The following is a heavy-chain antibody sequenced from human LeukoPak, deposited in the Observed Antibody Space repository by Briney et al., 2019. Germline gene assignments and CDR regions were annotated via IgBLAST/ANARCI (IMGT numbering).Heavy chain of an antibody. D-gene: IGHD5-24*01. CDR3: AGDYAGVDAYNYDWFDP. CDR1: GFTFSSYD. Sequence: GGSLRLSCAASGFTFSSYDMHWVRQAPGKGLEWVAVISYDGSNKYYADSVKGRFTISRDNSKNTLYLQMNSLRAENTAVYYCAGDYAGVDAYNYDWFDPWGQGTLVTVSS. CDR2: ISYDGSNK. V-gene: IGHV3-30*04. J-gene: IGHJ5*02.